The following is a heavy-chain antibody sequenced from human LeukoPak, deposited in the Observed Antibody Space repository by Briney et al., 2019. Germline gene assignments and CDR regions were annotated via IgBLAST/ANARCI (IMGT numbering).Heavy chain of an antibody. Sequence: SETLSLTCTVSGGSISSYYWSWIRHPPGKGLEWIGYTYYSGSNNYDPSLKSRVTISVDTSKNQFSLKLSSVTAADTAAYYCARHAGSGSYVYGFDYWGQGTLVTVSS. J-gene: IGHJ4*02. CDR1: GGSISSYY. CDR2: TYYSGSN. V-gene: IGHV4-59*08. CDR3: ARHAGSGSYVYGFDY. D-gene: IGHD1-26*01.